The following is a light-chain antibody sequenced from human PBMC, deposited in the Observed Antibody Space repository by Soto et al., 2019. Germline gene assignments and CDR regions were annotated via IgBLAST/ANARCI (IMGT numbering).Light chain of an antibody. J-gene: IGLJ1*01. CDR2: GNN. Sequence: QSVLTQPPSVYGAPGQRVTISCTGSSSNIGAGYDVHWYQQLPGTAPKLLIYGNNNRPSGVPDRFSGSKSGTSASLAITGLQAEDEADYYCQSYDSSLSGSEVFGTGTKLTVL. V-gene: IGLV1-40*01. CDR1: SSNIGAGYD. CDR3: QSYDSSLSGSEV.